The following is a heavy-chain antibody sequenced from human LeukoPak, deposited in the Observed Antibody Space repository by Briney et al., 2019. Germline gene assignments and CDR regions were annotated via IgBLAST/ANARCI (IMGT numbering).Heavy chain of an antibody. CDR2: MYYIGST. D-gene: IGHD3-10*01. Sequence: SETMSLTCPVVAGFLSSYYWSWIRQPPGRGLEWVGSMYYIGSTNYNPCLKSEVTISQDPSQNQFTRKLGSETAAATAVDYVGSTNSNLSLKSRGTISVDTSKNQFSPKLSSVTAADAAVYYCARVSGSGGSRDGWFDPWGQGTLVTVSS. J-gene: IGHJ5*02. V-gene: IGHV4-59*01. CDR1: AGFLSSYY. CDR3: GSTNSNLSLKSRGTISVDTSKNQFSPKLSSVTAADAAVYYCARVSGSGGSRDGWFDP.